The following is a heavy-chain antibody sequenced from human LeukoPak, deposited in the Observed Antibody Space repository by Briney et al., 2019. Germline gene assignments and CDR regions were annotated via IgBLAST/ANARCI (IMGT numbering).Heavy chain of an antibody. D-gene: IGHD2-8*01. CDR3: ASMLGESNWFDP. J-gene: IGHJ5*02. Sequence: PSETLSLTCTVSGGSISSGGYYWSWLRQHPGTGLEWIGYIYYSGSTYYNPSLKSRVTISVDTSKNQFSLKLSSVTAADTAVYYCASMLGESNWFDPWGQGTLVTVSS. CDR2: IYYSGST. CDR1: GGSISSGGYY. V-gene: IGHV4-31*03.